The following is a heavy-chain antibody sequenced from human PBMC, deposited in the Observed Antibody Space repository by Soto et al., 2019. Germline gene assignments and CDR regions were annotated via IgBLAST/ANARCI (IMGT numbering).Heavy chain of an antibody. D-gene: IGHD3-10*01. J-gene: IGHJ6*02. Sequence: QVQLVQSGAEVKKPGASVKVSCKANGYIFTGYYMHWVRQVPGQGLEWMGRINPKSGGTNYAQNFQGRVSMTRDTSISTAYMELSRLRSYDTAVYYCASLGFGPDQDYKYGMGVWGQGTTVTVSS. CDR1: GYIFTGYY. CDR3: ASLGFGPDQDYKYGMGV. V-gene: IGHV1-2*02. CDR2: INPKSGGT.